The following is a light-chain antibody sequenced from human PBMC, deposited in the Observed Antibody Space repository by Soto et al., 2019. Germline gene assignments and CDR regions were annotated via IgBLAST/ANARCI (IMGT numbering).Light chain of an antibody. CDR1: QSFRNNY. J-gene: IGKJ4*01. CDR3: QQYGSAPRT. CDR2: AAS. V-gene: IGKV3-20*01. Sequence: EIVLTQSPGTLSLSAGERATLSCRASQSFRNNYLAWYQQKPGQSPRLLIYAASTRAAGIPDRFSGSGSGTDFTLTISRLEPEDLAVYYCQQYGSAPRTFGGGTKVEIK.